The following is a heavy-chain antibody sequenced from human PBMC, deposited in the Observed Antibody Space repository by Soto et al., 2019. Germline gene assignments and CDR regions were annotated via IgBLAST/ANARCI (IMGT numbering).Heavy chain of an antibody. Sequence: QVQLQQWGAGLLKPPETLSLTCAVYGGSFSGYYWSWIRQPPGKGLEWIGEINHSGSTNYNPSLKSRVTISVDTSKNHFSLKLSSVTAADTAVYYCARGATTRRWYFDLWGRGTLVTVSS. CDR1: GGSFSGYY. V-gene: IGHV4-34*01. CDR3: ARGATTRRWYFDL. D-gene: IGHD4-17*01. J-gene: IGHJ2*01. CDR2: INHSGST.